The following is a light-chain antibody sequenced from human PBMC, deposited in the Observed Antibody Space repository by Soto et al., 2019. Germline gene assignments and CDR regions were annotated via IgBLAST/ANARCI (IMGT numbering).Light chain of an antibody. CDR3: MQATYWPYT. CDR2: KVS. V-gene: IGKV2-30*02. CDR1: QSVVHGDGNTY. J-gene: IGKJ2*01. Sequence: DAVLTQSPLSLPVPLGQPASISCRSSQSVVHGDGNTYLSWFQQRPGQSPRRLIYKVSNRDSGVPERFSGSGSGTYFTLKISRVEADDVGGYYGMQATYWPYTFGQGTNLEIK.